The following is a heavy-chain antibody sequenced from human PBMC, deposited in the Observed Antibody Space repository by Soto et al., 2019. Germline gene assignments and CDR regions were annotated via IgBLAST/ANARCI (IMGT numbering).Heavy chain of an antibody. CDR2: IIPIFGTA. D-gene: IGHD4-17*01. CDR3: ARGGHDYGDYEDYYYYGMDV. CDR1: GGTFSSYA. J-gene: IGHJ6*02. V-gene: IGHV1-69*01. Sequence: QVQLVQSGAEVKKPGSSVKVSCKASGGTFSSYAISCVRQAPGQGLEWMGGIIPIFGTANYAQKFQGRVTITADESTSTAYMELSSLRSEDTAVYYCARGGHDYGDYEDYYYYGMDVWGQGTTVTVSS.